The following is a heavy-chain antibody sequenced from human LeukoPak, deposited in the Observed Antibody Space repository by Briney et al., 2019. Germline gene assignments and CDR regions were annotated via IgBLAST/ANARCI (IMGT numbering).Heavy chain of an antibody. CDR2: ISSSGTTV. Sequence: GGSLRLSCAASGFXFSSYALNWVRQAPGKGLEWVSYISSSGTTVYCADSVKGRFTISRDNAENSLYLQMNSLRAEDTAVYYCARALPIDYWGQGTLVTVSP. J-gene: IGHJ4*02. V-gene: IGHV3-48*03. CDR3: ARALPIDY. CDR1: GFXFSSYA.